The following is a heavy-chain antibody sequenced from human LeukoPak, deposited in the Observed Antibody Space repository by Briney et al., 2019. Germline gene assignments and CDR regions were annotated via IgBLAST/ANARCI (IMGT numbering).Heavy chain of an antibody. J-gene: IGHJ5*02. D-gene: IGHD4-17*01. CDR2: ISGSGGST. CDR1: GFTFSSYA. Sequence: GGSLRLSCAASGFTFSSYAMSWVRQAPGKGLEWVSAISGSGGSTYYADSVKGRFTISRDNSKNTLYLQMNSLRAEDTAVYYCAKDVKATVTLNWFGPWGQGTLVTVSS. V-gene: IGHV3-23*01. CDR3: AKDVKATVTLNWFGP.